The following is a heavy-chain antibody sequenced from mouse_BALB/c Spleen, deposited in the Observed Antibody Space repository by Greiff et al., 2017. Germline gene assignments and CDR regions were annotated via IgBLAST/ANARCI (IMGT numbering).Heavy chain of an antibody. D-gene: IGHD3-3*01. CDR3: ARDKGGFDY. CDR1: GFTFTDYY. V-gene: IGHV7-3*02. J-gene: IGHJ2*01. CDR2: IRNKANGYTT. Sequence: EVQLQESGGGLVQPGGSLRLSCATSGFTFTDYYMSWVRQPPGKALEWLGFIRNKANGYTTEYSASVKGRFTISRDNSQSILYLQMNTLRAEDSATYYCARDKGGFDYWGQGTTLTVSS.